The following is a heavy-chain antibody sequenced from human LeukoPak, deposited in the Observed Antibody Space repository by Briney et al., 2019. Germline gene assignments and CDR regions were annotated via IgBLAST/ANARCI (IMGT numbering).Heavy chain of an antibody. D-gene: IGHD3-22*01. CDR1: GFTFSSYW. J-gene: IGHJ6*04. Sequence: PGGSLRLSCAASGFTFSSYWMSWVRQAPGKGLEWVANIKQDGSEKYYVDSVKGRFTISRDNAKNSLYLQMNSLRAEDTAVYYCAREVDYYYDSSGYCMDVWGKGTTVTVSS. V-gene: IGHV3-7*01. CDR2: IKQDGSEK. CDR3: AREVDYYYDSSGYCMDV.